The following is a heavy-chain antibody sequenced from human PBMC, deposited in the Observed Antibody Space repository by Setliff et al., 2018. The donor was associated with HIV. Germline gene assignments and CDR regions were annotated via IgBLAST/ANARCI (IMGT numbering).Heavy chain of an antibody. CDR2: ISSTGSYI. V-gene: IGHV3-11*03. CDR1: GFAFEKYY. CDR3: ASGIDPYTSTWVDS. D-gene: IGHD1-20*01. Sequence: LKISCLASGFAFEKYYMSWIRQTPEKTLEWISFISSTGSYITYADSVKGRFTVSRDNAENSLFLQMDGLRAEDTAIYYCASGIDPYTSTWVDSWGQGTLVTVSS. J-gene: IGHJ4*02.